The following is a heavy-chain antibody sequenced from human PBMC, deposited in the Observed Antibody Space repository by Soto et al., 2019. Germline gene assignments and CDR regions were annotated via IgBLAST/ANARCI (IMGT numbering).Heavy chain of an antibody. CDR3: ARGGDSSSSSASAY. D-gene: IGHD6-6*01. CDR2: INPNSGGT. Sequence: ASVRVSCKASGYTFTGYYMHWVRQAPGQGLEWMGWINPNSGGTNYAQKFQGRVTMTRDTSISTAYMELSRLRSDDTAVYYCARGGDSSSSSASAYWGQGTLVTVSS. V-gene: IGHV1-2*02. CDR1: GYTFTGYY. J-gene: IGHJ4*02.